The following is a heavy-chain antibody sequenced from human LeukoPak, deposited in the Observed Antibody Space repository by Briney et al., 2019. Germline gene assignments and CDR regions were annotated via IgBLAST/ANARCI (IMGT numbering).Heavy chain of an antibody. CDR1: GFSFSDYW. D-gene: IGHD5-18*01. CDR3: ARWRGYSYGFFDP. J-gene: IGHJ5*02. V-gene: IGHV3-7*05. CDR2: IKHDGSDK. Sequence: GGSLRLSCAASGFSFSDYWMTCGRQAPGKGLEWVAHIKHDGSDKSYADAVKGRFTVSRDNAKHSLYLQMNTLRAEDTAVYSCARWRGYSYGFFDPWGQGTLVTVSS.